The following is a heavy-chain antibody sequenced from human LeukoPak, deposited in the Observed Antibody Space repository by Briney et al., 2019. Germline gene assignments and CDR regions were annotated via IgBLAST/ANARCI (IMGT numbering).Heavy chain of an antibody. V-gene: IGHV4-39*01. J-gene: IGHJ3*02. Sequence: SETLSLTCTVSGGSIVTSDYYWGWTRLPPGKGLEYIGTIYYTGNTYYSPSLKSRLTIDIDTSKTQFSLKLNSATATDTAVYYCARRGYYSGSFDIWGQGTMVTVSS. CDR3: ARRGYYSGSFDI. D-gene: IGHD2-15*01. CDR1: GGSIVTSDYY. CDR2: IYYTGNT.